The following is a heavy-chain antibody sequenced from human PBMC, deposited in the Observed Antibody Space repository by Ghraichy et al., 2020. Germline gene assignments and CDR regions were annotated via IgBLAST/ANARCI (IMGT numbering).Heavy chain of an antibody. Sequence: SETLSLTCAVSGGSISSGGYSWSWIRQPPGKGLEWIGYIYHSGSTYYNPSLKSRVTISVDRSKNQFSLKLSSVTAADTAVYYCARTSYLRGPPPYYFDYWGQGTLVTVSS. J-gene: IGHJ4*02. CDR3: ARTSYLRGPPPYYFDY. D-gene: IGHD3-16*01. CDR1: GGSISSGGYS. CDR2: IYHSGST. V-gene: IGHV4-30-2*01.